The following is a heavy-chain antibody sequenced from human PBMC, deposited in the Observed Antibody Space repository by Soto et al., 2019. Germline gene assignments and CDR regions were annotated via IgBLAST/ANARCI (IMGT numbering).Heavy chain of an antibody. J-gene: IGHJ5*02. CDR1: GFAFSSYS. CDR3: AKEPRLQDVWSGHES. Sequence: DVQLLQSGGGLVQPGGSLRLSCAASGFAFSSYSMAWVRQTQEKGLQWLSAIGGGGDTHYAESVEGRFTISRDISKNTLYLEMNSLRADDTATYCCAKEPRLQDVWSGHESWGQGTLVTVSS. V-gene: IGHV3-23*01. CDR2: IGGGGDT. D-gene: IGHD3-3*01.